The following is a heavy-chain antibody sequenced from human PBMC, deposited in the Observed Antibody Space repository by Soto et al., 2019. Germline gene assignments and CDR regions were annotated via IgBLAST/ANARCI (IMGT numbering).Heavy chain of an antibody. CDR2: ISGSGGNT. CDR3: AKVSSGWPVADHFDY. CDR1: GFTFSTYA. Sequence: GGSLRLSCAASGFTFSTYAMTWVRQAPGKGLEWVSVISGSGGNTYSADSVKGRFTISRDNSKNTLYLQMNSLRAEDTAVYYCAKVSSGWPVADHFDYWGQGTLVTVSS. D-gene: IGHD6-19*01. V-gene: IGHV3-23*01. J-gene: IGHJ4*02.